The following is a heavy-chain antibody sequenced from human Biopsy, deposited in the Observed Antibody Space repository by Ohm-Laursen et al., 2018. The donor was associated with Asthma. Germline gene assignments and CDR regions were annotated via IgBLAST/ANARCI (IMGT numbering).Heavy chain of an antibody. CDR1: GGSIGRGGYY. Sequence: TLSLTCVVSGGSIGRGGYYWSWMRHFPGKGLEWIGYIYYSGTTYYNPSLKGRLTISVDMSKNQFILHLTSVTAADTAVYFCARGPSPHYHTSNGKFDLWGQGTLVTVSS. V-gene: IGHV4-31*11. CDR3: ARGPSPHYHTSNGKFDL. CDR2: IYYSGTT. J-gene: IGHJ5*02. D-gene: IGHD2-8*01.